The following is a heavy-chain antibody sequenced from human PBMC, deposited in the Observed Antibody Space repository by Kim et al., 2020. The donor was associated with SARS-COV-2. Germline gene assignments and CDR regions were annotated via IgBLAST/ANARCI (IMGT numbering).Heavy chain of an antibody. V-gene: IGHV4-34*01. CDR2: INHSGST. D-gene: IGHD3-10*01. CDR3: ARDNYYGSGGSYYGMDV. CDR1: GGSFSGYY. J-gene: IGHJ6*01. Sequence: SETLSLTCAVYGGSFSGYYWSWIRQPPGKGLEWIGEINHSGSTNYNPSLKSRVTISVDTSKNQFSLKLSSVTAADTAVYYCARDNYYGSGGSYYGMDVWG.